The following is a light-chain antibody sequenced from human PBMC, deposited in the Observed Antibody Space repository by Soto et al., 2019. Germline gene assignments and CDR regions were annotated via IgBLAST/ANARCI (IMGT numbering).Light chain of an antibody. CDR2: RNN. Sequence: QSALPQPPSASGTPGQRVTISCSGSSSNIGSNTANWYQHLPGAAPKLLIYRNNQRPSGVPDRFSGSESGTSASLAISGLQSEDEADYYCAAWDDRLNAFVFGSGTKVTVL. CDR1: SSNIGSNT. CDR3: AAWDDRLNAFV. J-gene: IGLJ1*01. V-gene: IGLV1-44*01.